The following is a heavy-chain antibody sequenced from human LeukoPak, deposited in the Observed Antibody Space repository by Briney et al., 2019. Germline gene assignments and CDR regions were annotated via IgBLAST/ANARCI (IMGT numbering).Heavy chain of an antibody. CDR1: GFIFSSYW. V-gene: IGHV3-7*01. D-gene: IGHD3-22*01. J-gene: IGHJ4*02. CDR3: ARIQPDTSVYTPTFDY. Sequence: GGSLRLSFAASGFIFSSYWMNWVRQAPGKGLEWVANIKLDGSEKYYVDSVKGRFTISRDNAKNSLYLQMNSLRAEDTAVYYCARIQPDTSVYTPTFDYWGQGTLVTVSS. CDR2: IKLDGSEK.